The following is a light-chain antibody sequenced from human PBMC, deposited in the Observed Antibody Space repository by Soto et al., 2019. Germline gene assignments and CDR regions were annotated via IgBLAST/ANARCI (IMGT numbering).Light chain of an antibody. CDR2: ADS. J-gene: IGLJ3*02. CDR1: TSTIGAGYD. V-gene: IGLV1-40*01. Sequence: QSVLTQPPSVSGAPGQRVTISCTGSTSTIGAGYDVHWYQQKDPRAAPKLLIYADSNRPSGAPDRFSASKSGTSASLAITGLQAEEEADDYGQSYDNTLGGWGGVFGGGTKLTVL. CDR3: QSYDNTLGGWGGV.